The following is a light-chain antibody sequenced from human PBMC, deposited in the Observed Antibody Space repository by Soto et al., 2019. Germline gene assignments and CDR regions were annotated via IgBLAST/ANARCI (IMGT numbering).Light chain of an antibody. CDR3: QQHNPYSPYT. CDR2: DAS. J-gene: IGKJ2*01. V-gene: IGKV1-5*03. Sequence: DIPMTQSPSTLSASVGDRVTITCRASQSITNCLAWYQQKPGQAPKLLIFDASSLRSGVPSRFSGSGSGTEFTLTISSLQPEDFATYYCQQHNPYSPYTFGQGTKLEIK. CDR1: QSITNC.